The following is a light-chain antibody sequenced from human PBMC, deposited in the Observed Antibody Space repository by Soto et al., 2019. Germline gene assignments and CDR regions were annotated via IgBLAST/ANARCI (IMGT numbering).Light chain of an antibody. CDR1: ALPKQY. Sequence: SYELTQPPSMSVSPGQTARITCSGDALPKQYAYWYQKKPGQAPVLVIYKDTERPSGIPERFSGSSSGTTVTLTISGVQAADEADYYCQSANSSGTYVVFGGGTKLTVL. CDR2: KDT. V-gene: IGLV3-25*03. CDR3: QSANSSGTYVV. J-gene: IGLJ3*02.